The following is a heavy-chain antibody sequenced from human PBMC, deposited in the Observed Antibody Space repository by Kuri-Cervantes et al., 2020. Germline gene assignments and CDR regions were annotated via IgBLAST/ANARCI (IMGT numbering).Heavy chain of an antibody. CDR3: ARVGVGYHGGDY. V-gene: IGHV1-2*02. Sequence: ASVKVSCKASGYMFTGYYMHWVRQAPGQGLEWMGWINPNSGGTNYAQKFQGRVTMTRDTSISTAYMELSRLRSDDTAVYYCARVGVGYHGGDYWGQGTLVTVSS. CDR1: GYMFTGYY. D-gene: IGHD6-25*01. CDR2: INPNSGGT. J-gene: IGHJ4*02.